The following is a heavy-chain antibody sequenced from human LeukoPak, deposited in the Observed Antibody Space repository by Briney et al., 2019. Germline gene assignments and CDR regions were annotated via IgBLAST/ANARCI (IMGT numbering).Heavy chain of an antibody. D-gene: IGHD3-10*01. J-gene: IGHJ3*02. V-gene: IGHV3-23*01. CDR1: GFTFSSYA. CDR2: FSVSSGNT. Sequence: GGSLRLSCAASGFTFSSYAMSWVRLAPGKGLEWVSTFSVSSGNTYYADSVRGRFTISRDTSKNTLYLQMSSLRAEDTAVYYCARDAVFRDGDAFDIWGQGTMVTVSS. CDR3: ARDAVFRDGDAFDI.